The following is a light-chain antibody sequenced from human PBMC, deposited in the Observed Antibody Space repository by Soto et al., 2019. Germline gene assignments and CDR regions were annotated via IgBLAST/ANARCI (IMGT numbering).Light chain of an antibody. CDR1: QSIDTY. V-gene: IGKV3-11*01. J-gene: IGKJ5*01. CDR2: DAS. Sequence: EIVLTQSPAALSSSPWERATLSCRASQSIDTYLAWYQQKPGQAPRLLIYDASDRATGIPARFSGSGSGTDFTLTISSLEPEDFAVYYCQQRSNWPPSTFGQGTRLEIK. CDR3: QQRSNWPPST.